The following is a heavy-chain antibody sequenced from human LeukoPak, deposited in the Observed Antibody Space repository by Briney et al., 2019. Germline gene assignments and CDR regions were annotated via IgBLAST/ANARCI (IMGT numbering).Heavy chain of an antibody. V-gene: IGHV3-30-3*01. CDR2: ISYDGSNK. J-gene: IGHJ4*02. Sequence: GGSLKLSCAASGFIFCSYAMHWVRQDPGKGLEWVVTISYDGSNKYYADSVKGRFTISRDNSKNTLDLQMNSLRTEDTAVYYCARGKNIVAISGYFDYWGQGTLVTVSS. D-gene: IGHD5-12*01. CDR3: ARGKNIVAISGYFDY. CDR1: GFIFCSYA.